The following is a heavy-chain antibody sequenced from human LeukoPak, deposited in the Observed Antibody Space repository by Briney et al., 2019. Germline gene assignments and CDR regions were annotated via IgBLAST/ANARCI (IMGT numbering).Heavy chain of an antibody. J-gene: IGHJ4*02. D-gene: IGHD3-10*01. V-gene: IGHV1-69*04. Sequence: GGSVKVSCTASGGTFSSYAISWVRQAPGQGLEWMGSIIPIFGIANYAQKFQGRVTITADKSTSTAYMELSSLRAEDTAVYYCARSYYYGSGSYPLDYWNQGTLVVASS. CDR1: GGTFSSYA. CDR3: ARSYYYGSGSYPLDY. CDR2: IIPIFGIA.